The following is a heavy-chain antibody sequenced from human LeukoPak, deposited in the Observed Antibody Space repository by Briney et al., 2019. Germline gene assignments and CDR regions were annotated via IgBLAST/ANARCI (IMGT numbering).Heavy chain of an antibody. CDR3: ARADIVATLFDY. V-gene: IGHV4-59*01. Sequence: PSETLSLTCTVSCGSISSYYWSWIRQPPGKGLEWIGYIYYSESTNYNPSLKSRVTISVDTSKNQFSLKLSSVTAADTAVYYCARADIVATLFDYWGQGTLVTVSS. D-gene: IGHD5-12*01. CDR1: CGSISSYY. J-gene: IGHJ4*02. CDR2: IYYSEST.